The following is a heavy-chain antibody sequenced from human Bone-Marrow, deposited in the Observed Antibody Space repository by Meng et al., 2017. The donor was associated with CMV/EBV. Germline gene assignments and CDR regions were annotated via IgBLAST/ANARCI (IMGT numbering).Heavy chain of an antibody. CDR1: GFTFSSYP. CDR2: ISPSGGTK. Sequence: GAYLNTYCEASGFTFSSYPMNWVRRPPGKGLEWVSTISPSGGTKYYADSVKGRFTVSRDNSKNTLYVEMTSLRAEDTAIYYCAKAPSRFLKLLVQGRGWGQGTLVTVSS. V-gene: IGHV3-23*01. CDR3: AKAPSRFLKLLVQGRG. J-gene: IGHJ4*02. D-gene: IGHD3-3*01.